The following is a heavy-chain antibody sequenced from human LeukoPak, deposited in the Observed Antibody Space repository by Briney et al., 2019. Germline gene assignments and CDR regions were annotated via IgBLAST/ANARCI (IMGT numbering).Heavy chain of an antibody. CDR1: GFTFSSYW. J-gene: IGHJ4*02. V-gene: IGHV3-74*01. D-gene: IGHD3-10*01. CDR3: AKDMWSAVRAPFDY. Sequence: GGSLRLSCAASGFTFSSYWMHWVRQAPGKGLVWVSRINSDGSSTNYADSVKGRFTISRDNTKNTLYLRMNSLRAEDTALYYCAKDMWSAVRAPFDYWGQGTLVTVSS. CDR2: INSDGSST.